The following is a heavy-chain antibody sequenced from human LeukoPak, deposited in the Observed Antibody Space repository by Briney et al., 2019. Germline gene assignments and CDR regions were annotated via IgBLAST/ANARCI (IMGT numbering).Heavy chain of an antibody. J-gene: IGHJ4*02. CDR2: INPSGGST. D-gene: IGHD1-14*01. CDR1: GYTSTSYY. CDR3: VIRIPGNDY. V-gene: IGHV1-46*01. Sequence: GASVKVSCKASGYTSTSYYMHWVRQAPGQGLEWMGIINPSGGSTSYAQKFQGRVTMTRDTSTSTVYMELSSLRSEDMAVYYCVIRIPGNDYWGQGTRVTVSS.